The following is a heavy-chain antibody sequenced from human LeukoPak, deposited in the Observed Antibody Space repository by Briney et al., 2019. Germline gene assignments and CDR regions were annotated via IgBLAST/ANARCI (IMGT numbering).Heavy chain of an antibody. Sequence: GRSLRLSCAASGITFSSYWMSWVRQAPGKGLEWVANIKQDGSEKYYVDSVKGRFTISRDNAKNSLYLQMNSLRAEDTAVYYCARDRDFWSDSDAFDIWGQGTMVTVSS. D-gene: IGHD3-3*01. CDR1: GITFSSYW. CDR3: ARDRDFWSDSDAFDI. J-gene: IGHJ3*02. CDR2: IKQDGSEK. V-gene: IGHV3-7*01.